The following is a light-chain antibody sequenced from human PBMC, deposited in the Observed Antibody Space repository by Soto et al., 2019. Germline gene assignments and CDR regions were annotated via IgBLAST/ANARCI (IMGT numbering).Light chain of an antibody. V-gene: IGKV3-15*01. CDR3: QQSKDWPLA. J-gene: IGKJ4*01. CDR1: QSVNSN. CDR2: GAS. Sequence: EIVMTQSPATLSVSPGERATLSCRASQSVNSNLAWYQQKPGQAPRLLIYGASTRATGIPARFSGSASGTDFTLTISSLQSEDSALYYCQQSKDWPLAFGGGTKVEIK.